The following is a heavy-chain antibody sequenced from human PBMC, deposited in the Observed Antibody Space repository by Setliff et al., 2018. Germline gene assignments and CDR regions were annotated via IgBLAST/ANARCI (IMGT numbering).Heavy chain of an antibody. D-gene: IGHD5-18*01. J-gene: IGHJ6*02. CDR1: GGSISSGDYY. CDR3: ARAPGYSYGYYYYGMDV. V-gene: IGHV4-39*07. Sequence: SETLSLTCTVSGGSISSGDYYWSWIRQPPGKGLEWIGEINHSGSTNYNPSLKSRVTISVDTSKNQFSLKLSSVTAADTAVYYCARAPGYSYGYYYYGMDVWGQGTTVTVSS. CDR2: INHSGST.